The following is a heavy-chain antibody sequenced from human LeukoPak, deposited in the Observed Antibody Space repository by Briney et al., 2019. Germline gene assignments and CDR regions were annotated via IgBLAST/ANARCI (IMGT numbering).Heavy chain of an antibody. D-gene: IGHD3-10*01. V-gene: IGHV3-30*03. CDR3: ARYYGSGRGYYGLDV. Sequence: GGSLRLSCEASGFTFSTYGMHWVRQAPGKGLEWITLIPYDGSNKYYADSVKGRFTISRDNSKNTLYLQMNSLKAEDTAVYYCARYYGSGRGYYGLDVWGQGTTVTVFS. J-gene: IGHJ6*02. CDR2: IPYDGSNK. CDR1: GFTFSTYG.